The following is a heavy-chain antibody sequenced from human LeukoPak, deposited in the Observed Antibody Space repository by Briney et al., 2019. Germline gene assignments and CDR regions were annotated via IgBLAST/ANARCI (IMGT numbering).Heavy chain of an antibody. D-gene: IGHD3-22*01. CDR3: ARGRRYYNSSGYYDPPGGAFDI. V-gene: IGHV4-59*01. Sequence: PSETLSLTCTVSGGSISSYYWSWFRQPPGKGLEWLGYIYYSGSTNYRASLKSRVTISVDTSKNQSSLKLSSVTAADTAVYYCARGRRYYNSSGYYDPPGGAFDIWGQGTMVTVSS. CDR1: GGSISSYY. CDR2: IYYSGST. J-gene: IGHJ3*02.